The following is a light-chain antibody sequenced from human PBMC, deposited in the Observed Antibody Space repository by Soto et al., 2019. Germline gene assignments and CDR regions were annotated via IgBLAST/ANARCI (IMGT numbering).Light chain of an antibody. CDR1: QSVNSNY. Sequence: EIVLTQSPGTLYLSPGERATLSCRASQSVNSNYLAWYQQRPGQAPRLLIFDASSRATAIPDRFSGSGSGTDFTLTINRLEPEDFAVYYCQQYGSSRTFGQGTKVDIK. CDR2: DAS. CDR3: QQYGSSRT. V-gene: IGKV3-20*01. J-gene: IGKJ1*01.